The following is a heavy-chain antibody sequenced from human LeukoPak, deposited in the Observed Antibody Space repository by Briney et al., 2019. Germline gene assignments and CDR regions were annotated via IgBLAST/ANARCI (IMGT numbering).Heavy chain of an antibody. CDR2: IIPIFGTA. CDR3: ARGARGYSYSLDY. CDR1: GGTFSSYA. Sequence: SVKVSCKASGGTFSSYAISWVRQAPGQGLEWMGGIIPIFGTANYAQKFQGRVTMTRNTSISTAYMELSSLRSEDTAVYYCARGARGYSYSLDYWGQGTLVTVSS. D-gene: IGHD5-18*01. V-gene: IGHV1-69*05. J-gene: IGHJ4*02.